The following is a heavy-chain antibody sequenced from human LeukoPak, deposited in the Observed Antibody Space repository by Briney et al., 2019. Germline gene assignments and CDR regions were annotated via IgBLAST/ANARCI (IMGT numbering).Heavy chain of an antibody. CDR3: ARDPPGTVSFDY. J-gene: IGHJ4*02. V-gene: IGHV3-48*03. D-gene: IGHD3/OR15-3a*01. CDR2: IGTSGTII. Sequence: GGSLRLSCVASGFTFSSYEMNWVRQAPGKGLEWVSYIGTSGTIIYYADSVKGRFTISRDNAKNSLYLQMSSLRAEDTAVYYCARDPPGTVSFDYWGQGTLVTVSS. CDR1: GFTFSSYE.